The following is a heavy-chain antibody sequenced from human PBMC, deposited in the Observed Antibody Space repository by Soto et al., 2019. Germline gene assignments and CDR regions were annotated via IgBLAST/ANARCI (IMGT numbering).Heavy chain of an antibody. CDR2: IYYSGST. Sequence: QVQLQESGPGLVKPSETLSLTCTVSGGSISSYYWSWILQPPGKGLEWIGYIYYSGSTNYNPSLKSRVTISVDTSKNQFSLKLSSVTAADTAVYYCARQRLGMLDYWGQGTLVTVSS. V-gene: IGHV4-59*08. D-gene: IGHD7-27*01. CDR1: GGSISSYY. J-gene: IGHJ4*02. CDR3: ARQRLGMLDY.